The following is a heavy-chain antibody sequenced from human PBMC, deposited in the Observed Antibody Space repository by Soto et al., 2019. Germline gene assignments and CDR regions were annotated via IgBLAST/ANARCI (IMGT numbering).Heavy chain of an antibody. V-gene: IGHV3-23*01. J-gene: IGHJ4*02. CDR2: VSGNSGGA. CDR1: GFTFSSYA. Sequence: GSLRLSCAASGFTFSSYAISFFRHSALKWLEWVSAVSGNSGGAYYADSVKGRFTIPRDNSKNMLYLQMSSLRVEDTAVYYGAKPYCSTTNCNGGGFDYWGQGTLVTV. D-gene: IGHD2-2*01. CDR3: AKPYCSTTNCNGGGFDY.